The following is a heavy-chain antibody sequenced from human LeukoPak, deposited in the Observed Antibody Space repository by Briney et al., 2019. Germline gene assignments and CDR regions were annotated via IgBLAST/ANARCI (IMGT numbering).Heavy chain of an antibody. CDR1: VGSNNSSSYY. CDR3: ASLIAAAVYFDY. CDR2: IYYSGSP. Sequence: SETLSLTCTVSVGSNNSSSYYWGWIRRPPGKGLVWNGSIYYSGSPYYNPSLTSRVIISVDQYINQFSMKLRSVTAADTAVCYCASLIAAAVYFDYWGQGTLVTVSS. V-gene: IGHV4-39*01. D-gene: IGHD6-13*01. J-gene: IGHJ4*02.